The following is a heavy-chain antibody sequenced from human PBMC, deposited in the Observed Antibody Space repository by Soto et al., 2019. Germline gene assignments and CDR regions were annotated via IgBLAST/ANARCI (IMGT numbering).Heavy chain of an antibody. Sequence: ASVKVSCKASGYTFSSYGISWVRQAPGQGLEWMGWISAHNGNTNYAQKLQGRVTMTTDTSTSTAYMELRSLRSDDTAVYYCARGPYDSSGYYYDSSGYWGQGTLVTVSS. CDR1: GYTFSSYG. CDR3: ARGPYDSSGYYYDSSGY. D-gene: IGHD3-22*01. V-gene: IGHV1-18*04. J-gene: IGHJ4*02. CDR2: ISAHNGNT.